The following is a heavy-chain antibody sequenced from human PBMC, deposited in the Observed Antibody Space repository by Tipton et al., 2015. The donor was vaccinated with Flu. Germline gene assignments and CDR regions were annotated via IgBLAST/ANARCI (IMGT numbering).Heavy chain of an antibody. J-gene: IGHJ3*02. D-gene: IGHD4-17*01. CDR3: ARGDYGDYDHEADAFDI. V-gene: IGHV4-38-2*02. CDR1: GDSIGSPYY. CDR2: IHKTGYT. Sequence: TLSLTCSVSGDSIGSPYYWGWIRQPPGKGLEWIGNIHKTGYTYYNPSLTSRVTISIDRSKNQFSLRLSSVTAADAAMYYCARGDYGDYDHEADAFDIWGQGTLVTVSA.